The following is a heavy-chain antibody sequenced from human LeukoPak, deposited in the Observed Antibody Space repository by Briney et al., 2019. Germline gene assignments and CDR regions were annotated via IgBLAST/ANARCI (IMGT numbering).Heavy chain of an antibody. V-gene: IGHV4-34*01. CDR3: ARKEWVPYYFDS. CDR2: INHSGST. J-gene: IGHJ4*02. D-gene: IGHD3-3*01. Sequence: PSETLSLTCAVYGGSFSGYYWSWIRQPPGKGLEWIGEINHSGSTNYNPSLKSRVTISVDTSKNQFSLKLTSVTAADTAVYHCARKEWVPYYFDSWGQGTLVTVSS. CDR1: GGSFSGYY.